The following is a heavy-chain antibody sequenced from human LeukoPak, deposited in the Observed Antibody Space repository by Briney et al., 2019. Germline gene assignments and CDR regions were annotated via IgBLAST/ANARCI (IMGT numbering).Heavy chain of an antibody. D-gene: IGHD3-10*01. CDR3: ARIRITMVRGVFDY. CDR1: GGSFSGYY. Sequence: SETLSLTCAVYGGSFSGYYWSWIRQPPGKGLEWIGSIYYSGSTYYNPSLKSRVTISVDTSKNQFSLKLSSVTAADTAVYYCARIRITMVRGVFDYWGQGTLVTVSS. V-gene: IGHV4-34*01. J-gene: IGHJ4*02. CDR2: IYYSGST.